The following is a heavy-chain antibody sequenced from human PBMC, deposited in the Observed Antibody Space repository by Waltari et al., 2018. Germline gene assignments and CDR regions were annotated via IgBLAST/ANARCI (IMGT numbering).Heavy chain of an antibody. V-gene: IGHV3-48*01. Sequence: EVQLVESGGGLVQPGGSLRLSCAASGFPFSSYSMNWVPQAPGKGLEWVSYISSSSSTIYYADSVKGRFTISRDNAKNSLYLQMNSLRAEDTAVYYCARDWLTYSSGLTAAWGQGTLVTVSS. CDR2: ISSSSSTI. CDR1: GFPFSSYS. J-gene: IGHJ4*02. CDR3: ARDWLTYSSGLTAA. D-gene: IGHD6-19*01.